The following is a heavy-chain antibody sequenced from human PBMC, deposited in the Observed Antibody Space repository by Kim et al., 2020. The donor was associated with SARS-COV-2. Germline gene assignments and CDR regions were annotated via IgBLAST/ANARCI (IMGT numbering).Heavy chain of an antibody. CDR1: GFTFSSYG. CDR2: IWYDGSNK. CDR3: AKDSAGYSPYSSGWYLGLGDY. V-gene: IGHV3-33*06. J-gene: IGHJ4*02. Sequence: GGSLRLSCAASGFTFSSYGMHWVRQAPGKGLEWVAVIWYDGSNKYYADSVKGRFTISRDNSKNTLYLQMNSLRAEDTAVYYCAKDSAGYSPYSSGWYLGLGDYWGQGTLVTVSS. D-gene: IGHD6-19*01.